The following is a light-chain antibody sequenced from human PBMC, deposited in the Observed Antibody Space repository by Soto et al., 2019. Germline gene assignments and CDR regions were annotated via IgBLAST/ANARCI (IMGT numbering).Light chain of an antibody. V-gene: IGLV1-44*01. CDR1: SSNIGSNT. Sequence: QSVLTQPPSASGTPGQRVTISCSGSSSNIGSNTVSWYQQPPGTAPKLLIYTNDRRPSGVPDRFSGSKSGSSASLAISGLQSEDEADYYCSAWDDNLNGPGFGGGTKLTVL. J-gene: IGLJ2*01. CDR3: SAWDDNLNGPG. CDR2: TND.